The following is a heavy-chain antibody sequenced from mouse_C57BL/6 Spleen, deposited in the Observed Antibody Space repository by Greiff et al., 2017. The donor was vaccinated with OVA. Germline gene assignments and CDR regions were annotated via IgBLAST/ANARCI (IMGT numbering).Heavy chain of an antibody. CDR3: ARLYGSSFDY. CDR2: ISSGGSYT. J-gene: IGHJ2*01. V-gene: IGHV5-6*01. Sequence: EVQLVESGGDLVKPGGFLKLSCAASGFTFSSYGMSWVRQTPDKRLEWVATISSGGSYTYYPDSVKGRFTISRDNAKNTLYLQMSSLKSEDTAMYYCARLYGSSFDYWGQGTTLTVSS. CDR1: GFTFSSYG. D-gene: IGHD1-1*01.